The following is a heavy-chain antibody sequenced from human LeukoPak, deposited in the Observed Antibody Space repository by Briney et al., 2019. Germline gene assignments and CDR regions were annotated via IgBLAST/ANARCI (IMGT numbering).Heavy chain of an antibody. CDR1: GFIFSTYW. CDR2: IKEDGSES. CDR3: ARHTFGLPQKDGPDY. Sequence: PGGSLRLSCAASGFIFSTYWMSWVRQAPGKGLEWVANIKEDGSESHYVDSVKGRFTISRDNAKNSLYLQMNSLRAEDTAVYYCARHTFGLPQKDGPDYWGQGTLVTVSS. J-gene: IGHJ4*02. D-gene: IGHD2-15*01. V-gene: IGHV3-7*01.